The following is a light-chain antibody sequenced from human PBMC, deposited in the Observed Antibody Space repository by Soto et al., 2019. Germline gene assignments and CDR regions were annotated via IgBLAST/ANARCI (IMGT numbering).Light chain of an antibody. V-gene: IGKV3-11*01. CDR3: QQRSNWLT. J-gene: IGKJ4*01. CDR1: QSVSNF. Sequence: EIVLTQSPATLSLSPGERATLSCRASQSVSNFLAWYQQKPGQAPRLLIYDASNRATGIPARFSGSGSGTDFTLTISRLAAEDFAFYYCQQRSNWLTFGGGTKVEIK. CDR2: DAS.